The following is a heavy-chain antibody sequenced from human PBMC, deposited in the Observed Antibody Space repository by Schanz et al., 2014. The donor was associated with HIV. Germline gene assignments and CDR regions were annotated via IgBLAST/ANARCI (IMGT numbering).Heavy chain of an antibody. CDR2: INSDGSSD. CDR1: GFTFSTYW. J-gene: IGHJ6*02. CDR3: ARGGYAARPSYYYDMDI. Sequence: EEQLVESGGDLVQPGGSLKLSCAASGFTFSTYWMHWVRQAPGKGLVWVSRINSDGSSDTYADSVKGRFTISRDNAKNTLYLQINSLRAEDMAVYYCARGGYAARPSYYYDMDIWGQGTTVTVSS. V-gene: IGHV3-74*01. D-gene: IGHD5-12*01.